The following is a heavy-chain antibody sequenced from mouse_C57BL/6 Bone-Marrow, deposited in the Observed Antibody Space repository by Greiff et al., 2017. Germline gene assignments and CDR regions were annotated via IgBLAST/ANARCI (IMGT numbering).Heavy chain of an antibody. Sequence: QVQLQPPGAELLKPGASVKLSCKASGYTFTSYWLPWVKPRPGRGLEWIGRIDPNSGGTKYNEKFKSQATLTVDKPSSTAYMQLSSLTSEDSAVYYCARDYYYGSIGGYWGQGTTLTVSS. CDR2: IDPNSGGT. V-gene: IGHV1-72*01. D-gene: IGHD1-1*01. CDR3: ARDYYYGSIGGY. CDR1: GYTFTSYW. J-gene: IGHJ2*01.